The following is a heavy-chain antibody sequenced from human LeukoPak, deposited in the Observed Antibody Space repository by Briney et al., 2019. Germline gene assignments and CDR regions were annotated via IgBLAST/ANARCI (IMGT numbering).Heavy chain of an antibody. D-gene: IGHD3-22*01. Sequence: SETLSLTCTVSGGSISGYYWSWIRQPPGKGLEWIGYIYYSGSTNYNPSLKSRVTISVDTSKNQFSLKLSSVTAADTAVYYCARGDYYDSSGLDYWGQGTLVTVSS. CDR1: GGSISGYY. J-gene: IGHJ4*02. CDR3: ARGDYYDSSGLDY. V-gene: IGHV4-59*12. CDR2: IYYSGST.